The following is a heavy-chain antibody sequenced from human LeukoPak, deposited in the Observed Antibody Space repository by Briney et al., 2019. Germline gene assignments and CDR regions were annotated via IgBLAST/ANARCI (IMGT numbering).Heavy chain of an antibody. CDR1: LESLISSTYD. CDR2: IYYSGST. CDR3: ANIVVSDYYMDV. D-gene: IGHD2-2*01. Sequence: SGTLSLTCTVSLESLISSTYDWAWRRHPRGKGLEWGRSIYYSGSTYYNPSLRSRVTISADTSKNQFSLKLSSVTAADTAVYYCANIVVSDYYMDVWGKGPTVTVSS. V-gene: IGHV4-39*01. J-gene: IGHJ6*03.